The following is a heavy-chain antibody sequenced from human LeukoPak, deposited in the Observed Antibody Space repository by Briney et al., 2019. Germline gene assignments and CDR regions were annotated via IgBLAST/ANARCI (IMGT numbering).Heavy chain of an antibody. CDR3: AKVVPDYGDYGFDY. D-gene: IGHD4-17*01. J-gene: IGHJ4*02. V-gene: IGHV3-21*04. CDR2: ISSSSSYI. Sequence: GGSLRLSCAASGFTFSSYSMNWVRQAPGKGLEWVSSISSSSSYIYYADSVKGRFTISRDNAKNSLYLQMNSLRAEDTAVYYCAKVVPDYGDYGFDYWGQGTLVTVSS. CDR1: GFTFSSYS.